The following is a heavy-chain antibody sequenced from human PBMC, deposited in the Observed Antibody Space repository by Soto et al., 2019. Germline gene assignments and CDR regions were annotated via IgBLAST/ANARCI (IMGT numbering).Heavy chain of an antibody. CDR2: IYHSGSS. V-gene: IGHV4-30-2*01. J-gene: IGHJ5*02. CDR1: GGSISSGGYS. D-gene: IGHD2-21*02. CDR3: DSRLGGNSPFDP. Sequence: SETLSLTCGVSGGSISSGGYSWSWIRQPPGKGLEWIGYIYHSGSSYYNPSLKSRVTISIDRSKNQLSLNLSSVTAADTALYYRDSRLGGNSPFDPWGQGALVTVSS.